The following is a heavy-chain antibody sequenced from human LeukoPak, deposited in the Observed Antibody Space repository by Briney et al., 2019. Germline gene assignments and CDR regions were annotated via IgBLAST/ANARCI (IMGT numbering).Heavy chain of an antibody. V-gene: IGHV3-74*01. CDR3: ARGVKYCSSTSCYSWFDP. J-gene: IGHJ5*02. CDR2: INSDGSST. D-gene: IGHD2-2*01. CDR1: GFTFSSYW. Sequence: GGSLRLSCAASGFTFSSYWMHWVRQAPGKGLVCVSAINSDGSSTSYADSVKGRFTISRDNAKNTLYLQMNSLRAEDTAVYYCARGVKYCSSTSCYSWFDPWGQGTLVTVSS.